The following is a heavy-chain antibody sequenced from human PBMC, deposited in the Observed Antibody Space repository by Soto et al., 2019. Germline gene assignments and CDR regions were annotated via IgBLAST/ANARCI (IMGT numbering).Heavy chain of an antibody. CDR3: VRVPNIGSGYWYFDL. V-gene: IGHV1-69*12. CDR1: GGTFSSYT. CDR2: IIPIFGTA. J-gene: IGHJ2*01. Sequence: QVQLVQSGAEVKKPGSSVKVSCKASGGTFSSYTISWVRQAPGQGLEWMGGIIPIFGTANYAQKFQGRVTITADESTSTAYMELSSLRSEDTAVYYCVRVPNIGSGYWYFDLWGRGTLVTVSS. D-gene: IGHD2-15*01.